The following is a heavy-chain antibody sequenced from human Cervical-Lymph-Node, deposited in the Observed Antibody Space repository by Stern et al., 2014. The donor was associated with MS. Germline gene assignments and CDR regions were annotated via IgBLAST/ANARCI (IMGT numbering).Heavy chain of an antibody. CDR3: ARAASTTSRYNF. J-gene: IGHJ4*02. D-gene: IGHD5-12*01. Sequence: VQLVESGAEVKKPGSSVKVSCQASGGSFINNVISWVRQAPGQGLEWMGGTIPIFGTALYAQKFRGRVTITADESTRTAYMELSSLRSDDTAVYFCARAASTTSRYNFWGPGTLVTVSS. CDR1: GGSFINNV. CDR2: TIPIFGTA. V-gene: IGHV1-69*01.